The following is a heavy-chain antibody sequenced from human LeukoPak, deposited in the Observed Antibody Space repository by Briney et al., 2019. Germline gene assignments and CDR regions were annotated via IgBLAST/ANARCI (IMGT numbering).Heavy chain of an antibody. J-gene: IGHJ4*02. Sequence: GGSLRLSCAASGFTFSSYSMNWVRQAPGKGLEWVSSISSSSSYIYYADSVKGRFTTSRDNAKNSLYLQMNSLRAEDTAVYYCARDGGYRHYFDYWGQGTLVTVSS. CDR3: ARDGGYRHYFDY. V-gene: IGHV3-21*01. D-gene: IGHD5-18*01. CDR1: GFTFSSYS. CDR2: ISSSSSYI.